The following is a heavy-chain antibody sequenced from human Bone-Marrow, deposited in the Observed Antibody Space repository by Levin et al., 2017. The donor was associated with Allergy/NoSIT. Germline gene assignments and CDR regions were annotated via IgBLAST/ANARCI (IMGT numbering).Heavy chain of an antibody. Sequence: PSETLSLTCTVSGGSISGSTYYWSWIRQPAGKGLEWIGRIFPTGSTYYIPSLKGRVTISIETSRNQFSLKLTSVTAADTAVYYCARVLSDYDSSLEYWGQGTLVTVSS. D-gene: IGHD5-12*01. CDR3: ARVLSDYDSSLEY. CDR1: GGSISGSTYY. J-gene: IGHJ4*02. CDR2: IFPTGST. V-gene: IGHV4-61*02.